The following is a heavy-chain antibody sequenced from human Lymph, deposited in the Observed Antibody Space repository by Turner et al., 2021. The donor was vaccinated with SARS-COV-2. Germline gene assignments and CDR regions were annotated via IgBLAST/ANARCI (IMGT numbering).Heavy chain of an antibody. CDR2: IIQKLDIA. D-gene: IGHD1-20*01. Sequence: QIPPVHSGPAGTNPGSSVKVSCKAAGGTFSRDAISLVRQTPGEGLEWMGGIIQKLDIANHEQRLQSRITITGDKATSTTYKELSRLRSEDTGVYYCARDVTVPLGYWGQGTLVTVSS. CDR1: GGTFSRDA. J-gene: IGHJ4*02. V-gene: IGHV1-69*10. CDR3: ARDVTVPLGY.